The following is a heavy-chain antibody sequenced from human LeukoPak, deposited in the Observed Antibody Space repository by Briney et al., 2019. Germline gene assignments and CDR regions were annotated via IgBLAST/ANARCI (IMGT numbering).Heavy chain of an antibody. J-gene: IGHJ6*02. Sequence: ASVKVSCKASGYTFTGYYMHWVRQAPGQGLEWMGWINPNSGGTNYAQKFQGRVTMTRDTSISTAYMELSRLRSDDTAVYYCARVLGSAVVVPAAIRYYYGMDVWGQGTTVTVSS. CDR2: INPNSGGT. CDR1: GYTFTGYY. V-gene: IGHV1-2*02. CDR3: ARVLGSAVVVPAAIRYYYGMDV. D-gene: IGHD2-2*01.